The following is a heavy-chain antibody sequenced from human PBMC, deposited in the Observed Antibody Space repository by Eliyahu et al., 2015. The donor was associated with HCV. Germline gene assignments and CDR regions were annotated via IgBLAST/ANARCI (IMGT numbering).Heavy chain of an antibody. Sequence: QVQLQESGPGLVKPSETLPLTCTISNGPIGTYPWSWIRQSAGKGLEFIGHIYTSGNTKYNPSLKSRLTMSIDTSRSQFSLRLTSVTAADTAVYYCARDFDYWTGYFVSWGPGILVTVSS. V-gene: IGHV4-4*07. D-gene: IGHD3/OR15-3a*01. CDR1: NGPIGTYP. J-gene: IGHJ4*02. CDR2: IYTSGNT. CDR3: ARDFDYWTGYFVS.